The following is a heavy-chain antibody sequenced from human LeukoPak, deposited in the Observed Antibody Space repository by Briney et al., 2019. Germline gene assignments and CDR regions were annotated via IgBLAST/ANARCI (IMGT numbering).Heavy chain of an antibody. J-gene: IGHJ4*02. D-gene: IGHD3-16*01. V-gene: IGHV3-21*01. CDR1: GFMFSDYD. Sequence: VGCLRLSCSASGFMFSDYDMNWVRQAPGKGLEWVSSISYLSSHVYYGDSVKGRFSISRDNAKNSLYLQMNSLGAEDTAIYYCGRAFPPLRTSSAGDLWGQGILVT. CDR2: ISYLSSHV. CDR3: GRAFPPLRTSSAGDL.